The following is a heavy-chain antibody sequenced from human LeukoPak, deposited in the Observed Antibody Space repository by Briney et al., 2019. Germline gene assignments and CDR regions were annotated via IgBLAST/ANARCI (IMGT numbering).Heavy chain of an antibody. CDR3: ARGNSGYYFDN. Sequence: GESLKISCKGSGYSFTTYWIGCVLQMPAKGLQWMGIIYPGDSDTTYSPSFQGQVTISADKSISTAYLQWSSLKASDSAMYYCARGNSGYYFDNWGQGTLVTVSS. V-gene: IGHV5-51*01. J-gene: IGHJ4*02. CDR2: IYPGDSDT. D-gene: IGHD4-23*01. CDR1: GYSFTTYW.